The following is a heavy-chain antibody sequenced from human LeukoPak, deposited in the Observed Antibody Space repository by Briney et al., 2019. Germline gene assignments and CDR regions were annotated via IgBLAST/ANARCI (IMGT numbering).Heavy chain of an antibody. J-gene: IGHJ5*02. V-gene: IGHV4-34*01. CDR3: ARRYCSSTSCYWFDP. CDR2: INHSGST. Sequence: SETLSLTCAVYGGSFSGYYWSWIRQPPGKGLEWIGEINHSGSTNYNPSLKSRVTISVDTSKNQFSLKLSSVTAAGTAVYYCARRYCSSTSCYWFDPWGQGTLVTVSS. CDR1: GGSFSGYY. D-gene: IGHD2-2*01.